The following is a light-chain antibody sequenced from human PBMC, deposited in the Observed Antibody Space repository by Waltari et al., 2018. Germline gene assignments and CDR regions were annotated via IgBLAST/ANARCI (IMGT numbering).Light chain of an antibody. CDR1: RCAVVSFNL. CDR3: CSYAGSSTNVV. Sequence: QSALTQPASVSAAPGQSITISCTVTRCAVVSFNLVSWYPQHPGKAPKLMIYEVSKRPSGVSNRFSGSKSGNTASLTISGLQAEDEADYYCCSYAGSSTNVVFGGGTKLTVL. CDR2: EVS. V-gene: IGLV2-23*02. J-gene: IGLJ2*01.